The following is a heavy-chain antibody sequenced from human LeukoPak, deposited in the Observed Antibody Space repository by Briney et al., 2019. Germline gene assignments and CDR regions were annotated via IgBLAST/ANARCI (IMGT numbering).Heavy chain of an antibody. V-gene: IGHV4-30-2*01. CDR3: ARVGDYGGNRLFDY. D-gene: IGHD4-23*01. CDR1: GGSISSGGYS. CDR2: IYHSGST. Sequence: SETLSLTCAVPGGSISSGGYSWSWIRQPPGKGLEWIGYIYHSGSTYYNPSLKSRVTISVDRSKNQFSLKLSSVTAADTAVYYCARVGDYGGNRLFDYWGQGTLVTVSS. J-gene: IGHJ4*02.